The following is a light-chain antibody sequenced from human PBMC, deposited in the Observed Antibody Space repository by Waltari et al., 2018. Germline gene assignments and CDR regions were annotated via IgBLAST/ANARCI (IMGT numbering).Light chain of an antibody. J-gene: IGKJ2*01. CDR1: QGISSY. V-gene: IGKV1-9*01. CDR3: QQLNSYPPT. Sequence: DIQLTQSPSFLSAALGDRVTITGRASQGISSYLAWYQQKPGKAPKLLIYAASTLQSGVPSRFSGSGSGTEFTLTISSLQPEDFATYYCQQLNSYPPTFGQGTKLEIK. CDR2: AAS.